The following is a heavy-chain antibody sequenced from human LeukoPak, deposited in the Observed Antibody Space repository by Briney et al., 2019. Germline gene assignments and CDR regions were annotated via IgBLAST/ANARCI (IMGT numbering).Heavy chain of an antibody. J-gene: IGHJ4*02. V-gene: IGHV1-46*01. CDR2: ISPSGGST. Sequence: GASVKVSCKASGYTFTRYYMHWVRQAPGQGPEWMGVISPSGGSTTYAQKFQGRVTLTRDMSTSTDYLELSSLRSEDTAVYYCARGAIVVVPAAVFDYWGQGTLVTVSS. D-gene: IGHD2-2*01. CDR3: ARGAIVVVPAAVFDY. CDR1: GYTFTRYY.